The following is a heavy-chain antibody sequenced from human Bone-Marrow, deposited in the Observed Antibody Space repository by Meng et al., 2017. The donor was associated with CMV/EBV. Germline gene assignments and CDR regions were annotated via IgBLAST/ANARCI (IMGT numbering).Heavy chain of an antibody. Sequence: SQTLSLTCAISGDSVSSNSAAWNWIRQSPSRGLEWLGRTYYRSKWYNDYAVSVKSRITINPDTSKNQFSLKLSSVTAADTAVYYCARDRGGNPHYYYGMDVWGQGTTVTVSS. CDR2: TYYRSKWYN. J-gene: IGHJ6*02. CDR1: GDSVSSNSAA. CDR3: ARDRGGNPHYYYGMDV. V-gene: IGHV6-1*01. D-gene: IGHD2-15*01.